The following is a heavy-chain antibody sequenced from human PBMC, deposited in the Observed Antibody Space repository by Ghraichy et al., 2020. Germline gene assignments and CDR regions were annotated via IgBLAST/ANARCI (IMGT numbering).Heavy chain of an antibody. V-gene: IGHV4-34*01. CDR2: INHSGST. D-gene: IGHD5-18*01. Sequence: LSLTCAVYGGSFSGYYWSWIRQPPGKGLEWIGEINHSGSTNYNPSLKSRVTISVDTSKNQFSLKLSSVTAADTVVYYCAREWGRGYSYGYFKTNYFDYWGQGTLVTVSS. CDR3: AREWGRGYSYGYFKTNYFDY. J-gene: IGHJ4*02. CDR1: GGSFSGYY.